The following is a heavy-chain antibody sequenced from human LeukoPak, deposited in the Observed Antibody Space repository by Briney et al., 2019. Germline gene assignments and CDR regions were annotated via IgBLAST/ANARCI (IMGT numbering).Heavy chain of an antibody. J-gene: IGHJ4*02. CDR2: ISYDGSNK. Sequence: GGSLRLSCAASGFTFSSYGMHWVRQAPGKGLEWVAVISYDGSNKYYADSVKGRFTISRDNSKNTLYLQMNSLRAVDTAVYYCATDPDTTMPWGPGTLVTVSS. D-gene: IGHD5-18*01. CDR1: GFTFSSYG. V-gene: IGHV3-30*03. CDR3: ATDPDTTMP.